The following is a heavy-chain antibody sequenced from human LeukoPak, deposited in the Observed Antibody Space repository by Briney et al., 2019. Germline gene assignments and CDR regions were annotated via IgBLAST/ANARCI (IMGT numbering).Heavy chain of an antibody. V-gene: IGHV3-21*01. J-gene: IGHJ4*02. Sequence: PGGSLRLSCAASGFTFSSYSMNWVRQAPGKGLEWVSSISSSSSYIYCADSVKGRFTISRDNAKNSLYLQMNSLRAEDTAVYYCARWGSSCPFDYWGQGTLVTVSS. CDR3: ARWGSSCPFDY. D-gene: IGHD6-13*01. CDR1: GFTFSSYS. CDR2: ISSSSSYI.